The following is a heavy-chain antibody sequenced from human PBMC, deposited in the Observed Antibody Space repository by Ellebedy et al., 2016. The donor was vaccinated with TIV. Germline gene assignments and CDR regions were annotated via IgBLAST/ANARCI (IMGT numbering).Heavy chain of an antibody. CDR1: GSTVNSNY. V-gene: IGHV3-66*01. D-gene: IGHD3-16*01. CDR3: ASETFNDVDLELWGLFDM. Sequence: GGSLRLSCVVSGSTVNSNYMSWVRQAPGKGLEWVSVISVGDSTYYADSVKGRFTISRDNSKNTLFLQMNSLRAEDTAVYYCASETFNDVDLELWGLFDMWGQGTTVTVSS. CDR2: ISVGDST. J-gene: IGHJ3*02.